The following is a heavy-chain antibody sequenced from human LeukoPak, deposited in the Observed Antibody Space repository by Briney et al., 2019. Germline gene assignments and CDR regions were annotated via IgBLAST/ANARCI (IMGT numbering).Heavy chain of an antibody. CDR2: MNPNSGNT. CDR1: GGTFSSYA. J-gene: IGHJ4*02. Sequence: ASVKVSCKASGGTFSSYAISWVRQAPGQGLEWMGWMNPNSGNTGYAQKFQGRVTMTRNTSISTAYMELSSLRSEDTAVYYCARRMTTVSRGDSPLGYWGQGTLVTVSS. V-gene: IGHV1-8*02. D-gene: IGHD4-17*01. CDR3: ARRMTTVSRGDSPLGY.